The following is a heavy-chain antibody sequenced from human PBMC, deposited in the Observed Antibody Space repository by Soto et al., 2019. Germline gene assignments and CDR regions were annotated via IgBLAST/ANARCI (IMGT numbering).Heavy chain of an antibody. CDR1: GFTFSSYT. CDR2: ISSSTSYI. J-gene: IGHJ4*02. Sequence: EVQLVESGGGLVKPGGSLRVSCAASGFTFSSYTMNWVRQAPGQGLEWVSSISSSTSYIYYADSVKGRFTISRDNAKNSLYLQMNSLRAEDTAVYYCARGSSARGFDYWGQGTLVTVSS. V-gene: IGHV3-21*01. CDR3: ARGSSARGFDY. D-gene: IGHD6-25*01.